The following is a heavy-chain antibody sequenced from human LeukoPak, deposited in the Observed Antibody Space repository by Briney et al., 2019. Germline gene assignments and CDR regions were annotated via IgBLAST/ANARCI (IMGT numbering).Heavy chain of an antibody. J-gene: IGHJ4*02. CDR3: AGCSGGSCYYITSPLYFDY. CDR1: GGSISSSSYY. V-gene: IGHV4-39*07. CDR2: IYYSGST. Sequence: PSETLSLTCTVSGGSISSSSYYWGWIRQPPGKGLEWIGSIYYSGSTYYNPSLKSRVTISVDTSKNQFSLKLSSVTAADTAVYYCAGCSGGSCYYITSPLYFDYWGQGTLVTVSS. D-gene: IGHD2-15*01.